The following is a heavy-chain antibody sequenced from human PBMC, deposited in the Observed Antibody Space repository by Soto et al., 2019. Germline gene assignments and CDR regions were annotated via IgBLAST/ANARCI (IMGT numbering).Heavy chain of an antibody. D-gene: IGHD1-7*01. V-gene: IGHV3-23*01. Sequence: GGSLRLSCAASGFTFSSHAMTWVRQAPGKGLEWVSTIGDSGVDTYYTDSVKGRFTISRDNSKQVLFLQMNSLTADDTALYYCEREAYDWNYIDYWGQGTLVTVSS. CDR1: GFTFSSHA. CDR3: EREAYDWNYIDY. CDR2: IGDSGVDT. J-gene: IGHJ4*02.